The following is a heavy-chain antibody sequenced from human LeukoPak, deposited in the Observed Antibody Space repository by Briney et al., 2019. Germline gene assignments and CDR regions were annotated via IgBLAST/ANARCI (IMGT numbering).Heavy chain of an antibody. V-gene: IGHV4-34*01. Sequence: SETLSLTCAVYGGSFSGYYWSWIRQPPGKGLEWIGEINHSGSTNYNPSLKSRVTISVDTSKNQFSLKLSSVTAADTAVYYCARVGGSGSYYANRRPKKYYFDYWGQGTLVTVSS. CDR1: GGSFSGYY. D-gene: IGHD3-10*01. J-gene: IGHJ4*02. CDR3: ARVGGSGSYYANRRPKKYYFDY. CDR2: INHSGST.